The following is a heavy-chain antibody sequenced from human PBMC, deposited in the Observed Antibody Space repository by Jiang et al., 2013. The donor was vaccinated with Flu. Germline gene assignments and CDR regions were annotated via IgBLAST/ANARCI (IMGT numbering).Heavy chain of an antibody. V-gene: IGHV1-46*03. D-gene: IGHD5-18*01. Sequence: YTFTSYYIDWVRQAPGQGLEWMGIIYPGGGSTKYAQKFQGRVSMTTDTSTSTVYMDLSSLRSEDTAVYFCARVRYGAEADYWGQGTLVTVSS. CDR1: YTFTSYY. CDR3: ARVRYGAEADY. J-gene: IGHJ4*02. CDR2: IYPGGGST.